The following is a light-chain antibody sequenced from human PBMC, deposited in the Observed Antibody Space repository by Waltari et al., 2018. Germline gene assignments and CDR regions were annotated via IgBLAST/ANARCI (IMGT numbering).Light chain of an antibody. CDR2: GGS. Sequence: DIVMTQTPLSLPITSGEPASISCRSSQSLLHSNGNTYLHWYLQKPGQSPQLLIYGGSNRASGVPDRFSGSGSCTDFTLKISKVEAEDVGVYYCVQAIAFPRTFGQGTKVEIK. CDR1: QSLLHSNGNTY. CDR3: VQAIAFPRT. J-gene: IGKJ1*01. V-gene: IGKV2-40*01.